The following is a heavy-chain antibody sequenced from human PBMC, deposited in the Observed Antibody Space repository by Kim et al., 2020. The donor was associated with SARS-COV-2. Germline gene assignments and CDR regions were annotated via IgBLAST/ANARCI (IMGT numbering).Heavy chain of an antibody. Sequence: GGSLRLSCAASGFTFSSYGMHWVRQAPGKGLEWVAVISYDGSNKYYADSVKGRFTISRDNSKNTLYLQMNSLRAEDTAVYYCAKDKGKYPTLLGGMDVWGQGTTVTVSS. D-gene: IGHD2-2*02. CDR2: ISYDGSNK. J-gene: IGHJ6*02. CDR3: AKDKGKYPTLLGGMDV. CDR1: GFTFSSYG. V-gene: IGHV3-30*18.